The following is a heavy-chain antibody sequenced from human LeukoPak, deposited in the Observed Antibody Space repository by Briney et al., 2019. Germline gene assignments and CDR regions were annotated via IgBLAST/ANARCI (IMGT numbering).Heavy chain of an antibody. CDR1: GFTFSSYW. D-gene: IGHD3-22*01. Sequence: GGSLRLSCAASGFTFSSYWMSWVRQAPGKGLEWVSGISWNSGSIGYADSVKGRFTISRDNAKNSLYLQMNSLRAEDTALYYCAKDSSGYYSEVSFDYWGQGTLVTVSS. CDR3: AKDSSGYYSEVSFDY. J-gene: IGHJ4*02. V-gene: IGHV3-9*01. CDR2: ISWNSGSI.